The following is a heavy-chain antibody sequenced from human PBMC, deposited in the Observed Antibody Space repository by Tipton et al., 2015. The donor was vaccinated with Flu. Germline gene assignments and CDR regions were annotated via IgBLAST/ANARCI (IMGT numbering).Heavy chain of an antibody. J-gene: IGHJ4*02. Sequence: TLSLTCTVSGGSISSRYWSWIRQPAGKGLEYIGRIHSSGTTNYNPSLQSRVTMSLDTSKNQFSLKLNSVTAADTGVYYCARSCGGNCPLIDYWGQGTLVPVSS. CDR2: IHSSGTT. CDR3: ARSCGGNCPLIDY. CDR1: GGSISSRY. V-gene: IGHV4-4*07. D-gene: IGHD2-21*01.